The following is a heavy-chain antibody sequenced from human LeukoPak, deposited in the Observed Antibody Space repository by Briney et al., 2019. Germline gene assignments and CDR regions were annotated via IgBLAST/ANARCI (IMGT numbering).Heavy chain of an antibody. V-gene: IGHV1-69*13. CDR1: GYTFTSYG. D-gene: IGHD3-10*01. CDR3: ARDDWVRGVISY. Sequence: SVKVSCKASGYTFTSYGISWVRQAPGQGLEWMGGIIPIFGTANYAQKFQGRVTITADESTSTAYMELSSLRSEDTAVYYCARDDWVRGVISYWGQGTLVTVSS. J-gene: IGHJ4*02. CDR2: IIPIFGTA.